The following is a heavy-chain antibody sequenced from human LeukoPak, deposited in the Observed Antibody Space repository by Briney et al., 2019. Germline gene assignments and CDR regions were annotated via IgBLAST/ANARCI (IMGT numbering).Heavy chain of an antibody. V-gene: IGHV1-2*02. CDR2: INPNSGGT. CDR3: VWGLGSGGSGSFDY. J-gene: IGHJ4*02. Sequence: AASVKVSCKASGYTFTGYYMHWVRQAPGQGLEWMGWINPNSGGTSYAQKFQGRVTMTRDTSIITTYMELSSLRSDDTAVYYCVWGLGSGGSGSFDYWGQGTLVIVSS. D-gene: IGHD3-10*01. CDR1: GYTFTGYY.